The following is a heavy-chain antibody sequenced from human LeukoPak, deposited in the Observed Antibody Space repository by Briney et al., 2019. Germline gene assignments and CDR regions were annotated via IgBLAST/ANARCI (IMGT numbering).Heavy chain of an antibody. D-gene: IGHD6-19*01. CDR3: ARLGRRGGWYVIDYYYGMDV. V-gene: IGHV4-59*08. CDR2: TYYSGST. J-gene: IGHJ6*02. CDR1: GGSISSYY. Sequence: SETLSLTCTVSGGSISSYYWSWIRQPPGKGLEWIGYTYYSGSTNYNPSLKSRVTISVDTSKNQFSLKLSSVTAAGTAVYYCARLGRRGGWYVIDYYYGMDVWGQGTTVTVSS.